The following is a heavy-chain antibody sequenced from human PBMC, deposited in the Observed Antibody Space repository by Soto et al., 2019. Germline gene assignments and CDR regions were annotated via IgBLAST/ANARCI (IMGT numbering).Heavy chain of an antibody. CDR3: ARDGFLTLIVEFAY. CDR1: GFTINNYA. Sequence: QVQLVESGGGVVQPGRSLRLSCAASGFTINNYAIHWVRQAPGKGLEWVAVISYDGDNKYYADSVKGRFTISRDNSNHTLYLQMNSLRVEDTAVYYCARDGFLTLIVEFAYWGQGTLVTVSS. CDR2: ISYDGDNK. D-gene: IGHD3-22*01. V-gene: IGHV3-30-3*01. J-gene: IGHJ4*02.